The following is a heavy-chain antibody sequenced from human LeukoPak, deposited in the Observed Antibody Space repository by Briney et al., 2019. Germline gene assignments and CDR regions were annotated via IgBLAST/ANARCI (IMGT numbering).Heavy chain of an antibody. CDR3: AKDGTLGIGGYFDL. Sequence: GGSLRLSCAASGFTFSTYAMSCVRQAPGKGLEWVSVIGVSADRTYYADSVKGRFTISRDNSKNTLYLQMNSLRAEDTAVYYCAKDGTLGIGGYFDLWGRGTLVTVTS. J-gene: IGHJ2*01. CDR1: GFTFSTYA. V-gene: IGHV3-23*01. D-gene: IGHD7-27*01. CDR2: IGVSADRT.